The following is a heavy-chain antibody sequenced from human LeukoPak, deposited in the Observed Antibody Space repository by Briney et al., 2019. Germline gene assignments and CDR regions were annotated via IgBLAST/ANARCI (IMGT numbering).Heavy chain of an antibody. CDR2: INPSGGST. D-gene: IGHD3-10*01. CDR1: GYTFTSYY. V-gene: IGHV1-46*04. J-gene: IGHJ6*03. CDR3: ARGPAVGSGSLIRSAYYYYMDV. Sequence: GASVTVSCKASGYTFTSYYMHWVRQAPGQGLEWVGLINPSGGSTSYAQTMQGRVTMTRDMSTSTVYMELSSLRSEDTAVYYCARGPAVGSGSLIRSAYYYYMDVWGKGTTVTVSS.